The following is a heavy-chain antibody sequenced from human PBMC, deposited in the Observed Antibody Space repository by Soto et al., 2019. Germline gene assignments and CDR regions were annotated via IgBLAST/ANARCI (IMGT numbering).Heavy chain of an antibody. J-gene: IGHJ5*02. CDR3: ARLGAYYQSLDP. D-gene: IGHD2-21*01. CDR2: IYYAGTT. CDR1: GFSISSGDYY. V-gene: IGHV4-30-4*01. Sequence: PSETLSLTCTFSGFSISSGDYYWSWIRQPPGKGLEWIGYIYYAGTTSYNPSLKSRVSITLETSKSQFSLRLTSVTASDTAVYYCARLGAYYQSLDPWGQGTVVTVSS.